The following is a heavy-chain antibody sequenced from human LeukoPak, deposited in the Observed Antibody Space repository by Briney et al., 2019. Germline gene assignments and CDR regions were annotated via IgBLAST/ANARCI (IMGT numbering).Heavy chain of an antibody. V-gene: IGHV3-74*01. D-gene: IGHD5-12*01. CDR2: IKVDGSTT. CDR3: ARGDGYAQRD. CDR1: GFSFSHYW. Sequence: GGSLRLSCATSGFSFSHYWMHWLRQVPGQGLVWVSRIKVDGSTTRNADSVKGRLTISRDNAKNTLYLQMNSLRVEDTAVYYCARGDGYAQRDWGQGTLVTVPS. J-gene: IGHJ4*02.